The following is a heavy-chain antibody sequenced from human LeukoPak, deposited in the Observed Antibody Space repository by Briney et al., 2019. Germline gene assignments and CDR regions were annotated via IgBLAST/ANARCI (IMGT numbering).Heavy chain of an antibody. CDR1: GYTFTGYY. V-gene: IGHV1-2*02. Sequence: HAASVKVSCKASGYTFTGYYMHWVRQAPGQGLEWMGWINPNTGGTNYAQKFQGRVTMNRDTTISTAYMELSSLTSDDTAIYYCASYPRYSSSPPFDYWSQRTLVTVSS. CDR3: ASYPRYSSSPPFDY. J-gene: IGHJ4*02. CDR2: INPNTGGT. D-gene: IGHD6-19*01.